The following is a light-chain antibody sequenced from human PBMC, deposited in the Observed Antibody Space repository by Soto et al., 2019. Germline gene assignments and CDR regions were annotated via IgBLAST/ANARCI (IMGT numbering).Light chain of an antibody. Sequence: EIVMTQSPGTLSLSPGERATLSCRASESVSDNYLAWYQQRSGQAPRLVIYGASRRASAVPDRFSGSGSGAEFTLTISRLEPEDFAVYYCQQYGSSPLTFGGGTKVEIK. V-gene: IGKV3-20*01. CDR3: QQYGSSPLT. J-gene: IGKJ4*01. CDR2: GAS. CDR1: ESVSDNY.